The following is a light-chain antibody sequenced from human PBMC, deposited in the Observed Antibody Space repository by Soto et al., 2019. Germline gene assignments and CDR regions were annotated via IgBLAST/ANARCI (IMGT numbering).Light chain of an antibody. CDR1: SSDVGIYNY. J-gene: IGLJ1*01. CDR2: EVS. Sequence: QSVLTQPASVSGSAGQSIAISCTGSSSDVGIYNYVSRYQQHPGKAPKLLIYEVSKRPSGVPDRFSGSKSGNTASLTVSGLQAEDEAVYHCSSTYARSNVFVFGTGTKVTVL. CDR3: SSTYARSNVFV. V-gene: IGLV2-8*01.